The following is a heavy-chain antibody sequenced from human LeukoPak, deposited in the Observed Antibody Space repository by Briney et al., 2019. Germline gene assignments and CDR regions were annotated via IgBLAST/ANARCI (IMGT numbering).Heavy chain of an antibody. CDR3: ARGVVAAAGPPTFDY. D-gene: IGHD6-13*01. J-gene: IGHJ4*02. Sequence: SETLSLTCTVSGGSISSYYWSWIRQPPGKGLEWIGYIYYSGSTNYNPSLKSRVTISVDTSKNQFSLKLSSVTAADTAVYYCARGVVAAAGPPTFDYWGQGTLVTVSS. CDR2: IYYSGST. CDR1: GGSISSYY. V-gene: IGHV4-59*01.